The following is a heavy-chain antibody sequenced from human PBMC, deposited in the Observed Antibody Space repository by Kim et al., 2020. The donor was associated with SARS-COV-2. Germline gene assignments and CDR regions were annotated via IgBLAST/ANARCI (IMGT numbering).Heavy chain of an antibody. Sequence: GGSLRLSCAPSGFTFSTYAMSWVRQAPGKGLEWVSGISTNGLTSYYADSVKGRFTISRDNSKNVLYLQMNSLRAEDTAVYYCAKFFSPLDLEWLFEFDSWGHGTLATVSS. CDR1: GFTFSTYA. CDR3: AKFFSPLDLEWLFEFDS. D-gene: IGHD3-3*01. V-gene: IGHV3-23*01. J-gene: IGHJ5*01. CDR2: ISTNGLTS.